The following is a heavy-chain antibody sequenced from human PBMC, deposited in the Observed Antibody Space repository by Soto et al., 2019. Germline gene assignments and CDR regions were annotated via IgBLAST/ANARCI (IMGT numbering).Heavy chain of an antibody. CDR2: IWYDGSNK. CDR1: GFTFSSYG. V-gene: IGHV3-33*01. J-gene: IGHJ4*02. CDR3: ARGMWNSRGWSTGIDY. D-gene: IGHD6-19*01. Sequence: QVQLVESGGGVVQPGRSLRLSCAASGFTFSSYGMHWVRQAPGKGLEWVAVIWYDGSNKYYADSVKGRFTISRDNSMNTLYLKMDSLRAEDTAVYYCARGMWNSRGWSTGIDYWGQGTLVTVSS.